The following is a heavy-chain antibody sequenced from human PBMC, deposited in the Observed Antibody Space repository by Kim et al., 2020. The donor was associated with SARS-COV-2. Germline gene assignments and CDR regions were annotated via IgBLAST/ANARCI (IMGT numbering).Heavy chain of an antibody. Sequence: GGSLRLSCAASGFTFSSYSMNWVRQAPGKGLEWVSSISSSSSYIYYADSVKGRFTISRDNAKNSLYLQMNSLRAEDTAVYYCARGFRGSGSYYTKPDYYGMDVWGQGTTVTVSS. CDR1: GFTFSSYS. CDR3: ARGFRGSGSYYTKPDYYGMDV. D-gene: IGHD3-10*01. CDR2: ISSSSSYI. V-gene: IGHV3-21*01. J-gene: IGHJ6*02.